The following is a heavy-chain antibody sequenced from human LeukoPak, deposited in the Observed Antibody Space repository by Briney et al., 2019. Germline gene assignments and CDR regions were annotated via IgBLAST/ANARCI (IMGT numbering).Heavy chain of an antibody. CDR1: GGSISSYY. V-gene: IGHV4-4*09. Sequence: SETLSLTCTVSGGSISSYYWSWIRQPPGKGLEWIGYIYTSGGTNYNPSLKSRVTISVDTSKNQFSLKLSSVTAADTAVYYCARHRPSDYGDLYYFDYWGQGTLVTVSS. CDR2: IYTSGGT. CDR3: ARHRPSDYGDLYYFDY. J-gene: IGHJ4*02. D-gene: IGHD4-17*01.